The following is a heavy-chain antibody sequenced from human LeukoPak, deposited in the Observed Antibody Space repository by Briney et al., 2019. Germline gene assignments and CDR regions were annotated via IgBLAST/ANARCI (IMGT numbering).Heavy chain of an antibody. CDR1: GGTLSSYA. CDR2: IIPISATA. D-gene: IGHD3-3*01. V-gene: IGHV1-69*13. CDR3: ARASYDFWSGPLHYYYMDV. J-gene: IGHJ6*03. Sequence: SVKVSCKASGGTLSSYAISWVRQAPGQGLEWMGGIIPISATANYAQKFQGRVTITADESTSTAYMELSSLRSEDTAVYYCARASYDFWSGPLHYYYMDVWGKGTTVTVSS.